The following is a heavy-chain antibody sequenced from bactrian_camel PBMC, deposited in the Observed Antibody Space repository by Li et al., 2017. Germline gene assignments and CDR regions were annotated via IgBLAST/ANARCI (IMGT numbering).Heavy chain of an antibody. D-gene: IGHD1*01. CDR3: VKPNPDARGGFDH. V-gene: IGHV3S25*01. J-gene: IGHJ4*01. Sequence: QLVESGGGLVQPGGSLRLSCAASGFTLSSYRTYWVRQGPGKGLEWVSSSSSGALSLVYADSVKGRFTISRDNAKNTVYLLMNSLKPEDTAVYYCVKPNPDARGGFDHWGQGTQVTVS. CDR2: SSSGALSL. CDR1: GFTLSSYR.